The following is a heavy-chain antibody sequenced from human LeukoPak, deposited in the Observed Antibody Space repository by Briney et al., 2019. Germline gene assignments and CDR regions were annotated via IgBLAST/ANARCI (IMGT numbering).Heavy chain of an antibody. CDR2: IYPGDSDT. D-gene: IGHD3-22*01. CDR1: GYSFTSYW. V-gene: IGHV5-51*01. Sequence: GESLKISCKGSGYSFTSYWIGWVRQMPGKGLEWMGIIYPGDSDTRYSPSFQGQVTISAGKSISTAYLQWSSLKASDTAMYYCARRTTYYYDSSGQASDRAFDIWGQGTMVTVSS. CDR3: ARRTTYYYDSSGQASDRAFDI. J-gene: IGHJ3*02.